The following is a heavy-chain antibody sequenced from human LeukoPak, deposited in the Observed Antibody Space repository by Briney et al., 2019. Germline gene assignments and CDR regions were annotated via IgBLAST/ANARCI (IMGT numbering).Heavy chain of an antibody. Sequence: GGSLRLSCTASGFTFPNYAMNWVRQAPGKGLEWVSAISGSGGSTYYADSVKGRFTISRDNSKNTLYLQMNSLRAEDTAVYYCAKDPDPFTIAAAGDDYWGQGTLVTVSS. CDR1: GFTFPNYA. V-gene: IGHV3-23*01. CDR3: AKDPDPFTIAAAGDDY. J-gene: IGHJ4*02. CDR2: ISGSGGST. D-gene: IGHD6-13*01.